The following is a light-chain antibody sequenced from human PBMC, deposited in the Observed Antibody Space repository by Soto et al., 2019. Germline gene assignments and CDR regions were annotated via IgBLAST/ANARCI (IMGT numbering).Light chain of an antibody. V-gene: IGLV2-14*01. Sequence: QSVLAQPASVSGSPGQSITISCTGTSSDVGGYNYVSWYQQHPGKAPKLMIYDVSNRPSGVSNRFSGSKSGDTASLTISGLRAEDEADCYCSSCTSSSTLGVLGTGTKVTVL. CDR2: DVS. J-gene: IGLJ1*01. CDR1: SSDVGGYNY. CDR3: SSCTSSSTLGV.